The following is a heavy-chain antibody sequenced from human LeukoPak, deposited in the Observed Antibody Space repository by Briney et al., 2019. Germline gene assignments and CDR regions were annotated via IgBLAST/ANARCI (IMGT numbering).Heavy chain of an antibody. V-gene: IGHV1-18*01. CDR2: TYNSYT. CDR3: ARAAADVY. Sequence: ASVKVSCKASGYTSTTYGISWVRQAPGQGLEWMGWTYNSYTHYAQTLRDRLTMTTDTSTSTSYMELSRLRSDDTAVYYCARAAADVYWGQGTLVTVSS. J-gene: IGHJ4*02. CDR1: GYTSTTYG. D-gene: IGHD6-13*01.